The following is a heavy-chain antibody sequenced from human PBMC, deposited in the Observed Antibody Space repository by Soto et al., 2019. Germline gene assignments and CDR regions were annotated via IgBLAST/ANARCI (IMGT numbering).Heavy chain of an antibody. CDR2: IYYRGTT. D-gene: IGHD4-4*01. V-gene: IGHV4-59*12. J-gene: IGHJ4*02. CDR3: ARFDYIDSGYFDY. CDR1: GPSITSYY. Sequence: SETLSLTCTVSGPSITSYYWSWIRQPPGKGLEWIGYIYYRGTTNYNPSLKSRVTISVDRSKNQFSLKLSSVTAADTAVYYCARFDYIDSGYFDYWGQGTLVTVSS.